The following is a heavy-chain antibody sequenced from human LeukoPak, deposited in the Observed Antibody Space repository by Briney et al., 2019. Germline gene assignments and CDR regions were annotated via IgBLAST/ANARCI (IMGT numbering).Heavy chain of an antibody. Sequence: ASVKVSCKASGYTFTSYYMHWVRQAPGQGLEWMGWIDPNSGGTNYAQKFQGRVTMTRDTSISTAYMELSRLRSDDTAVYYCATFEYSSSFDYWGQGTLVTVSS. CDR1: GYTFTSYY. V-gene: IGHV1-2*02. CDR2: IDPNSGGT. CDR3: ATFEYSSSFDY. D-gene: IGHD6-6*01. J-gene: IGHJ4*02.